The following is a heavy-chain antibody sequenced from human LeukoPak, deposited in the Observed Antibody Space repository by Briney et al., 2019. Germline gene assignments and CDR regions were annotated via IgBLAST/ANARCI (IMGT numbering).Heavy chain of an antibody. D-gene: IGHD2-2*01. Sequence: GASVKVSCKASGYTFTSNYIHWVRQAPGQGLEWMGMIYPRDGSTSYAQKFQGRVTMTRDTSISTAYMELSRLRSDDTAVYYCASRLLGYCSGTSCTENSYWGQGTLVTVSS. CDR2: IYPRDGST. CDR3: ASRLLGYCSGTSCTENSY. V-gene: IGHV1-2*02. J-gene: IGHJ4*02. CDR1: GYTFTSNY.